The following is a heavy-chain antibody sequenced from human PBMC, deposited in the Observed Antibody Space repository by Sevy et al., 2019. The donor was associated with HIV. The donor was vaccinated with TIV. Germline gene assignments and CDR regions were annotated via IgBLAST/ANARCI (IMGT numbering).Heavy chain of an antibody. CDR3: ARGIVVVVAAGPWNY. CDR1: GFTFSSYA. J-gene: IGHJ4*02. CDR2: ISYDGSNK. D-gene: IGHD2-15*01. Sequence: GGSLRLSCAASGFTFSSYAMHGVRQAPGKGLEWVAVISYDGSNKYYTDSVKGRFTISRDNSKNTLYLQMNSLRAEDTAVYYCARGIVVVVAAGPWNYWGQGTLVTVSS. V-gene: IGHV3-30-3*01.